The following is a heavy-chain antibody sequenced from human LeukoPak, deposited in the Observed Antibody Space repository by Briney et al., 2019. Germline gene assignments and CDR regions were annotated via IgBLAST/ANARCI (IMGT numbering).Heavy chain of an antibody. J-gene: IGHJ4*02. D-gene: IGHD6-19*01. CDR1: GYTFTGYY. Sequence: ASVKVSCKASGYTFTGYYMHWVRQAPGQGLEWMGWISPNSGGTNYAQKFQGRVTMTRDTSISTAYMELSRLRSDDTAVYYCARDCIAVAGFDYWGQGTLVTVSS. CDR2: ISPNSGGT. CDR3: ARDCIAVAGFDY. V-gene: IGHV1-2*02.